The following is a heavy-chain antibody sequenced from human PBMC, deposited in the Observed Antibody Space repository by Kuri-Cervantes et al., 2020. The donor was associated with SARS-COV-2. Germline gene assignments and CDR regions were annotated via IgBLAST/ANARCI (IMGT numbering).Heavy chain of an antibody. J-gene: IGHJ4*02. CDR2: INAGNGNT. CDR3: ARDETTYYDFWSGYYASY. V-gene: IGHV1-3*01. CDR1: GYTFTSYA. Sequence: ASVKVSCKASGYTFTSYAMHWVRQAPGQRLEWMGWINAGNGNTKYSQKFQGRVTITRDTSASTAYMELRSLRSDDTAVYYCARDETTYYDFWSGYYASYWGQGTLVTVSS. D-gene: IGHD3-3*01.